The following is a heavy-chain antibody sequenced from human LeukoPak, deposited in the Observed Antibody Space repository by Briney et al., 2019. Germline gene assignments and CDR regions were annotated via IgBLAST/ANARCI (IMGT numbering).Heavy chain of an antibody. D-gene: IGHD2/OR15-2a*01. CDR3: ARGLYANWFDP. V-gene: IGHV3-7*04. CDR1: GFTFSDYW. CDR2: INQDGSEK. J-gene: IGHJ5*02. Sequence: GGSLRLSCAASGFTFSDYWMYWVRQAPGKGLECVATINQDGSEKSYLDSVNGRFTISRDNAKNSLYLQMNSLRDEDTAVYYCARGLYANWFDPWGQGTLVTVSS.